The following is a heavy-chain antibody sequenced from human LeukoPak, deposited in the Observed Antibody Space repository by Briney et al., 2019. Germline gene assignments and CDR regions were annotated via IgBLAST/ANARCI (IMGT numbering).Heavy chain of an antibody. Sequence: SSVKDSLLCTLYTFTGYYMHWVRPPPGQGLEWVGCINPNSGGTNYAQNFQGRVPLPRDTSISTAYIAMSRLRTRDNAVYLFAGIALYGWNYGARFDPWGEGSMVTVS. CDR1: LYTFTGYY. J-gene: IGHJ5*02. D-gene: IGHD1-7*01. V-gene: IGHV1-2*02. CDR3: AGIALYGWNYGARFDP. CDR2: INPNSGGT.